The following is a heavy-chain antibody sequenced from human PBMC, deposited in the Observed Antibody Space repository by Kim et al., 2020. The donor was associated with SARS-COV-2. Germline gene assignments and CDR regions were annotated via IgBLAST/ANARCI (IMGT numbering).Heavy chain of an antibody. D-gene: IGHD3-22*01. J-gene: IGHJ4*02. Sequence: SVKGRFTISRDNSKNTLYLQMNSLRAEDTAVYYCAKVVSLVVITREFDYWGQGTLVTVSS. CDR3: AKVVSLVVITREFDY. V-gene: IGHV3-23*01.